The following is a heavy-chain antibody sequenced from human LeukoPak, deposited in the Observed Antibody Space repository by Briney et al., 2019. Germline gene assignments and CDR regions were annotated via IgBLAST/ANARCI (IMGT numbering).Heavy chain of an antibody. CDR2: FYSSGST. CDR1: AGSISSGSVY. J-gene: IGHJ3*01. D-gene: IGHD4-17*01. V-gene: IGHV4-39*01. Sequence: PETPCLTCSVSAGSISSGSVYWGCIRQSPGKGLEWIGSFYSSGSTHYSTSFESLGTISADKSKNQVSLHLRSVPAADTAIYYCARRPTALRAFDLWGHRTVVRV. CDR3: ARRPTALRAFDL.